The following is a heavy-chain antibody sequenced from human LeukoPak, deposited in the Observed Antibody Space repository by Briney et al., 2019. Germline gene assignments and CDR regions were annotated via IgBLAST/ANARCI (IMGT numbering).Heavy chain of an antibody. CDR1: GFTFSSYW. D-gene: IGHD4-23*01. Sequence: TGGSLRLSCAASGFTFSSYWMSWVRQAPGKGLEWVANIKQDGSEKYYVDSVKGRFTISRDNAKNSLYLQMNSLRAEDTAVHYCARDHDYGGNVVRLYYYYGMDVWGQGTTVTVSS. CDR2: IKQDGSEK. V-gene: IGHV3-7*03. J-gene: IGHJ6*02. CDR3: ARDHDYGGNVVRLYYYYGMDV.